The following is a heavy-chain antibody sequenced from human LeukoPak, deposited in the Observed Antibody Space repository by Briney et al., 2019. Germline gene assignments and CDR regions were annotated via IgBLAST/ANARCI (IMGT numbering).Heavy chain of an antibody. Sequence: PAGSLRLSCTASGITFSHYGMHWVRQAPGRGLEWVGGIWYDGTDKYYADSVKGRFTISRDNSRNTLYLQMNSLRVEDTAMYSCARDPAGNRGNFDYWGQGTLVTVSS. CDR3: ARDPAGNRGNFDY. CDR2: IWYDGTDK. J-gene: IGHJ4*02. CDR1: GITFSHYG. V-gene: IGHV3-33*01. D-gene: IGHD6-13*01.